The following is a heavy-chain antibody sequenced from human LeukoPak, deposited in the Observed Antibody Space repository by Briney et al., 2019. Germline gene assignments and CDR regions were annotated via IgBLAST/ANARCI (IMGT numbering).Heavy chain of an antibody. V-gene: IGHV4-39*01. CDR2: IYCTGNT. CDR3: ARHPGGSSFDY. Sequence: SETLSLTCTVSGGSISSSNYYWGWVRQPPGKGLEWVATIYCTGNTYYNPSLKSRVTISVDTSKNQFSLKLSSVTAADTALYFCARHPGGSSFDYWGQGTLVTVSS. J-gene: IGHJ4*03. CDR1: GGSISSSNYY. D-gene: IGHD2-8*02.